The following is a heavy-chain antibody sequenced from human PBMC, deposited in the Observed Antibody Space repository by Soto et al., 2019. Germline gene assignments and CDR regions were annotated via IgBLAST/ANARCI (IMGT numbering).Heavy chain of an antibody. Sequence: QVQLQESGPGLVKPSQTLSLTCTVSGGSISSGDYYWSWIRQPPGKGLEWIGYIYYSGSTYNPSLKSRVTISVDTSKNQFSLKLSSVTAADTAVYYCARDRPEPGYCISTSCFPSTWYFDYWGQGTLVTVSS. V-gene: IGHV4-30-4*01. D-gene: IGHD2-2*01. CDR2: IYYSGST. CDR1: GGSISSGDYY. CDR3: ARDRPEPGYCISTSCFPSTWYFDY. J-gene: IGHJ4*02.